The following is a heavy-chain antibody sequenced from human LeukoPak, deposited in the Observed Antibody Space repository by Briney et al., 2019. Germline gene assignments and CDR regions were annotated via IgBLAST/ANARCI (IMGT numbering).Heavy chain of an antibody. CDR3: ARAPRGQLVNLIGYYYYMDV. CDR2: ISSSSSTI. J-gene: IGHJ6*03. CDR1: GFTFSSYS. D-gene: IGHD6-13*01. V-gene: IGHV3-48*01. Sequence: TGGSLRLSCAASGFTFSSYSMNWVRQAPGKGLEWVSYISSSSSTIYYADSVKGRFTISRDNAKNSLYLQMNSLRAEDTAVYYCARAPRGQLVNLIGYYYYMDVWGKGTTVTISS.